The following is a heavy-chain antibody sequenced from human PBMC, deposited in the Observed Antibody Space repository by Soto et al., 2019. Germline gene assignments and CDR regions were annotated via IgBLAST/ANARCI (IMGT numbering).Heavy chain of an antibody. CDR1: GDSVSSNSAA. Sequence: SQTLSLTCAISGDSVSSNSAAWNWIRQSPSRGLEWLGRTYYRSKWYNDYAVSVKSRITINPDTSKNQFSLQLNSVTPEDTAVYYCARERFGGVVVAAYNWFDHWGQGTLVTVSS. V-gene: IGHV6-1*01. J-gene: IGHJ5*02. CDR2: TYYRSKWYN. D-gene: IGHD2-15*01. CDR3: ARERFGGVVVAAYNWFDH.